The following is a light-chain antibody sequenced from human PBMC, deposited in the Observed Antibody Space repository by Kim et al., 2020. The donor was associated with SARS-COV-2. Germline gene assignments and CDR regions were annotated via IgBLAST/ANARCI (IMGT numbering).Light chain of an antibody. Sequence: QLVLTQSPSASASLGASVKLTCTLSSGHSSYAIAWHQQRPEKGPRYLMKLNSDGSHRKGDGIPDRFSGSSSGAERYLTISSLQSEDEADYYCQTWGTSIVFGGGTQLTVL. CDR3: QTWGTSIV. CDR1: SGHSSYA. J-gene: IGLJ3*02. CDR2: LNSDGSH. V-gene: IGLV4-69*01.